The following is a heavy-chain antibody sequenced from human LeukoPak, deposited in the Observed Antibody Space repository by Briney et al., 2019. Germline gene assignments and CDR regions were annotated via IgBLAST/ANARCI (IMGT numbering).Heavy chain of an antibody. Sequence: SETLSLTCTVSGGSIRNYYWSRIRQPPGKGLEWIGYIYYSGSTNYNPSLKSRVTISVDKSKNQFSLKLSSVTAADTAVYYCARDRSLYSSGWYPPLIWGQGTLVTVSS. CDR3: ARDRSLYSSGWYPPLI. CDR2: IYYSGST. V-gene: IGHV4-59*12. J-gene: IGHJ4*02. D-gene: IGHD6-19*01. CDR1: GGSIRNYY.